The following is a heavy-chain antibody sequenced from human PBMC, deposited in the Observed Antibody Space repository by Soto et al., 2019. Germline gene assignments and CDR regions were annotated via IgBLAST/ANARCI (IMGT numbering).Heavy chain of an antibody. CDR2: IIPIYGNA. Sequence: ASVKVSCKASGYTFTSYDINWVRQAPGQGLEWMGGIIPIYGNANYAQKFQGRVTMTTDASTSTAYMELRSLRSDDTAVYYCARELQNDYIWGSCSDDWGQGTRVTVSS. V-gene: IGHV1-18*01. CDR3: ARELQNDYIWGSCSDD. D-gene: IGHD3-16*01. J-gene: IGHJ4*02. CDR1: GYTFTSYD.